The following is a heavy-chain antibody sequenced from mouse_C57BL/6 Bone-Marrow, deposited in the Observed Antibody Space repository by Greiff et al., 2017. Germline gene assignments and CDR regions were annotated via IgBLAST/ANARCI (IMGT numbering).Heavy chain of an antibody. J-gene: IGHJ3*01. Sequence: QVQLQQSGAELVMPGASVKLSCKASGYTFTSYWMHWVKQRPGQGLEWIGEIDPSDSYTNYNQKFKGKSTLTADTSSSTAYLQLSCLTSDDYAVYYCGYYYGSSDYWGQGTLVTVSA. CDR3: GYYYGSSDY. V-gene: IGHV1-69*01. D-gene: IGHD1-1*01. CDR2: IDPSDSYT. CDR1: GYTFTSYW.